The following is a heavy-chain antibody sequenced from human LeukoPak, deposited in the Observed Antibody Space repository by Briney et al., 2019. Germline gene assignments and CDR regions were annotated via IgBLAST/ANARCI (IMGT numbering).Heavy chain of an antibody. D-gene: IGHD3-10*01. CDR2: ISAYNGNT. Sequence: ASVKVSCKASGYTFTSYGISWVRQAPGQGLEWMGWISAYNGNTNYAQKLQGRVTMTTDTSTSTAYMELRSLKSDDTAVYYCARETHTYYYGSGSYSFDYWGQGTLVTVSS. CDR3: ARETHTYYYGSGSYSFDY. CDR1: GYTFTSYG. V-gene: IGHV1-18*01. J-gene: IGHJ4*02.